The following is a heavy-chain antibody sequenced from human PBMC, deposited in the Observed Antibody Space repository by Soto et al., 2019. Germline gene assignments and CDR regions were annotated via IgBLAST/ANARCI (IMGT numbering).Heavy chain of an antibody. V-gene: IGHV1-18*01. CDR1: GNIFPSYG. CDR3: ATDRGGYGNFDY. J-gene: IGHJ4*02. Sequence: QVQLVQSGPEVKKPGASVKVSCKASGNIFPSYGISWVRQAPGQGLEWMGWINSYNGVTNYAQSLQGRVTLTTDSSTSTAYMEVRSLRSDDTAVYYCATDRGGYGNFDYWGQGTLVTVSS. D-gene: IGHD5-12*01. CDR2: INSYNGVT.